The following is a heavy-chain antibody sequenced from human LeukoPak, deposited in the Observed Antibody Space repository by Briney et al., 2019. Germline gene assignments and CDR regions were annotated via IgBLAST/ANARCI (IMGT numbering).Heavy chain of an antibody. Sequence: GGSLRLSCAASGFTFSSYAMSWVRQAPGKGLEWVSAISGSGGSTYYADSVKGRFTISRDNSKNTLYLQMNSLRAEDTAVYYCAKFIVVVVAATDQIFDYWGQGTLVTVSS. D-gene: IGHD2-15*01. J-gene: IGHJ4*02. V-gene: IGHV3-23*01. CDR2: ISGSGGST. CDR1: GFTFSSYA. CDR3: AKFIVVVVAATDQIFDY.